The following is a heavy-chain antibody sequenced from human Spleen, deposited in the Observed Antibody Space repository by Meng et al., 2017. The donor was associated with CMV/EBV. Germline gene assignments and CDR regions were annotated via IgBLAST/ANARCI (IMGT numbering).Heavy chain of an antibody. CDR2: ISSSGSTI. J-gene: IGHJ4*02. Sequence: LRLSCAVSGFTFRDYYMGWIRQAPGKGLEWVSYISSSGSTIYYADSVKGRFTISRDNAKNSLYLQMNSLRGEDTAVYYCGRGKHYFDYWGQGTLVTVSS. V-gene: IGHV3-11*04. CDR3: GRGKHYFDY. CDR1: GFTFRDYY.